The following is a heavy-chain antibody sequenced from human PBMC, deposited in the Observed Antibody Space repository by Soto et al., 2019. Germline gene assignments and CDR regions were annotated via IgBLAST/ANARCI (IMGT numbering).Heavy chain of an antibody. CDR3: ARVGDFWSGHNYFDY. V-gene: IGHV1-18*04. CDR1: RDTFTSYC. D-gene: IGHD3-3*01. CDR2: ISAYNGNT. Sequence: APAEVSCKASRDTFTSYCSRSVRQAPGQGLEWMGWISAYNGNTNYAQKLQGRVTMTTDTSTSTAYMELRSLRSDDTAVYYCARVGDFWSGHNYFDYWGQGTLVTVSS. J-gene: IGHJ4*02.